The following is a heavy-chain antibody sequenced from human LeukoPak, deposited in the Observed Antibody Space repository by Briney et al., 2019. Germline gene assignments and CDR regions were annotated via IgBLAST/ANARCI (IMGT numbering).Heavy chain of an antibody. J-gene: IGHJ4*02. Sequence: ASVKVSCKASGYTFTSYDINWVRQASGQGLGWMGWMNPNTGNTGYAQKFQGRVTITRNTSISTAYMELSSLRSEDTAIYYCAREDYYDSGSSDYWGQGTLVTVSS. V-gene: IGHV1-8*03. CDR1: GYTFTSYD. D-gene: IGHD3-22*01. CDR2: MNPNTGNT. CDR3: AREDYYDSGSSDY.